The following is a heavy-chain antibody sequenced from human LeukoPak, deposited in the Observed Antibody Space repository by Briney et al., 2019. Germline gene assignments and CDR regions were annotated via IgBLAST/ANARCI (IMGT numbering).Heavy chain of an antibody. CDR2: FYTSGST. J-gene: IGHJ5*02. Sequence: PSETLSLTCTVSGDSISGYDWSWIRQPAGKGLEWIGRFYTSGSTSYNPSFKSRVTMSVDTSNNQFSLKLSSVTAADTAVYYCARDRLQLQSWGQGTLVTVSS. CDR3: ARDRLQLQS. CDR1: GDSISGYD. D-gene: IGHD1-1*01. V-gene: IGHV4-4*07.